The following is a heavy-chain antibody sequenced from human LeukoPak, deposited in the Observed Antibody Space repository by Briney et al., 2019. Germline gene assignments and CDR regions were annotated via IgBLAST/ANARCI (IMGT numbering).Heavy chain of an antibody. V-gene: IGHV4-39*01. CDR2: IHSSGST. CDR1: GGSFYSSTYY. D-gene: IGHD3-16*01. CDR3: ASLGAD. Sequence: SETLSLTCSVSGGSFYSSTYYWGWIRQPPGKGLEWIVSIHSSGSTYYKSSLKSRVIISVDMSKSQFSLKLRAVTAADTAVYYCASLGADWGQGMLVTVSS. J-gene: IGHJ4*02.